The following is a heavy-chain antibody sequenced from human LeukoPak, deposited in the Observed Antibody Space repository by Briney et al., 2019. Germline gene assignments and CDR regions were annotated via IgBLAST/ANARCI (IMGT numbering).Heavy chain of an antibody. V-gene: IGHV4-59*01. J-gene: IGHJ4*02. CDR1: GGSIGGYY. CDR2: IYYSGST. D-gene: IGHD6-19*01. CDR3: AREGYTSGWYKTDY. Sequence: SETLSLTCTVSGGSIGGYYWSWIRQPPGKGLEWIGYIYYSGSTNYNPSLKSRVTMSVDTSKNQFSLRLSTVTAADTAVYYCAREGYTSGWYKTDYWGQGTLVTVSS.